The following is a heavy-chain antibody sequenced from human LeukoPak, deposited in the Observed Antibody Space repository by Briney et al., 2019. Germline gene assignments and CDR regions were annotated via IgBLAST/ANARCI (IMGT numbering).Heavy chain of an antibody. Sequence: GGSLRLSCAASGFTFSSYSMNWVRQAPGKGLEWVSSISSSSSYIYYADSVKGRFTISRDNAKNSLYLQMNSLRAEDTAVYYCARDVSERWLQPEYYFDYWGQGTLVTVSS. J-gene: IGHJ4*02. V-gene: IGHV3-21*01. CDR3: ARDVSERWLQPEYYFDY. D-gene: IGHD5-24*01. CDR1: GFTFSSYS. CDR2: ISSSSSYI.